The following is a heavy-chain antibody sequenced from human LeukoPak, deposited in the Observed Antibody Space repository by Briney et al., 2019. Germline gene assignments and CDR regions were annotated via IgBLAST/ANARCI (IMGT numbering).Heavy chain of an antibody. CDR1: GYTLTELS. CDR3: ATQGGKWLVFPFDY. D-gene: IGHD6-19*01. CDR2: FDPEDGET. J-gene: IGHJ4*02. V-gene: IGHV1-24*01. Sequence: ASVKVSCKASGYTLTELSMHWVRQAPGKGLEWMGGFDPEDGETIYAQKFQGRVTMTEDTSTDTAYMELSSLRSEDTAVYYCATQGGKWLVFPFDYWGQGTLVTVSS.